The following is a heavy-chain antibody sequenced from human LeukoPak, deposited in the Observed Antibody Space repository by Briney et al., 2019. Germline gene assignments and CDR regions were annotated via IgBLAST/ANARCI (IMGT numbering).Heavy chain of an antibody. CDR3: ARADTFSYYYDSSGYTFDY. CDR1: GYTFTGYY. J-gene: IGHJ4*02. V-gene: IGHV1-2*06. D-gene: IGHD3-22*01. CDR2: INPNSGGT. Sequence: GASVKVSCKASGYTFTGYYTHWVRQAPGQGLEWMGRINPNSGGTNYAQKFQGRVTMTRDTSISTAYMELSRLRSDDTAVYYCARADTFSYYYDSSGYTFDYWGQGTLVTVSS.